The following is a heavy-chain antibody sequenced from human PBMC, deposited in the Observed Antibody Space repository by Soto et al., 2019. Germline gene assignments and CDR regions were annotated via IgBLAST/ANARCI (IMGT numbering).Heavy chain of an antibody. CDR3: ARGGSGDYFDSGSHWFDP. V-gene: IGHV4-59*12. Sequence: KTSETLSLTCTVSGGSISSYYWSWIRQPPGKGLEWIGHIYYSGSTNYNPSLKSRVTISVDRSKNQFSLQLNSVTAADTAVYFCARGGSGDYFDSGSHWFDPWGQGTLVTVSS. CDR1: GGSISSYY. J-gene: IGHJ5*02. CDR2: IYYSGST. D-gene: IGHD3-10*01.